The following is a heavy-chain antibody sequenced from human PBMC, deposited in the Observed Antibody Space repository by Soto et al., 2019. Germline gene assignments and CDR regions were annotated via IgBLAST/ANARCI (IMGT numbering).Heavy chain of an antibody. D-gene: IGHD3-9*01. CDR2: IYYSGST. J-gene: IGHJ6*03. CDR1: GGSISSSSYY. CDR3: ARQYYDILTGYYTAYYMDV. V-gene: IGHV4-39*01. Sequence: QLQLQESGPGLVKPSETLSLTCTVSGGSISSSSYYWGWFRQPPGKGLEWIGCIYYSGSTYYNPSLKRRVTISVDTSKNQFSLKLSSVTAADTAVYYCARQYYDILTGYYTAYYMDVWGKGTTVTVSS.